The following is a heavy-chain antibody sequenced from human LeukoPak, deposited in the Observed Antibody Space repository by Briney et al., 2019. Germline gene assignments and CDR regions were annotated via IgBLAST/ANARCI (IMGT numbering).Heavy chain of an antibody. D-gene: IGHD4-23*01. J-gene: IGHJ4*02. CDR1: GFTFSTYW. CDR3: VRGNDYGGPHY. V-gene: IGHV3-74*01. Sequence: GGSLRLSCAVSGFTFSTYWMHWVRQAPGKGLVWVSRIDRDGSRINYADSVKGRFTISRDNGKNTLFLQMNSLRAEDAAVYYCVRGNDYGGPHYWGQGTLVTVSS. CDR2: IDRDGSRI.